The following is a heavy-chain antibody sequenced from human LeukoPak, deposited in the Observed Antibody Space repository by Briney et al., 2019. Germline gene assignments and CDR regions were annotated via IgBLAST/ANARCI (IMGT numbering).Heavy chain of an antibody. CDR1: GGSISSSSYY. CDR3: ARTAYYDILTGYNPPLGLDY. J-gene: IGHJ4*02. CDR2: IYYSGST. D-gene: IGHD3-9*01. V-gene: IGHV4-39*01. Sequence: SEALSLTCTVSGGSISSSSYYWGWIRQPPGKGLEWIGSIYYSGSTYYNPSLKSRVTIPVDTSKNQLSLKLGSVTAADTAVYYCARTAYYDILTGYNPPLGLDYWGQGTLVTVSS.